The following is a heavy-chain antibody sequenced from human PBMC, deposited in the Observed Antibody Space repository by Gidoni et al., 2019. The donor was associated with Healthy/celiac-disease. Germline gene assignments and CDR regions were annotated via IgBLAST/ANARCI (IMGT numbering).Heavy chain of an antibody. CDR1: GFTFSSYA. V-gene: IGHV3-23*04. CDR2: IIVSGGST. CDR3: AKDGDYDSSGYYSPWFDY. Sequence: EVQLVESGGGLVQPGGSLRLSCAASGFTFSSYAMGWVRQAPGKGLGWVSAIIVSGGSTYYADSVKGRFTISRDNSKNTLYLQMNSLRAEDTAVYYCAKDGDYDSSGYYSPWFDYWGQGTLVTVSS. J-gene: IGHJ4*02. D-gene: IGHD3-22*01.